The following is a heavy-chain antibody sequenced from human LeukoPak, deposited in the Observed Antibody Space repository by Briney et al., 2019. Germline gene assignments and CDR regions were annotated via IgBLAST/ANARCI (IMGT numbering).Heavy chain of an antibody. CDR2: INPNSGGT. Sequence: ASVKVSCKASGYTFSDYYIHWVRQAPGQGLEWMGWINPNSGGTNSAQKFQGRVTMTRDTSISTAYMELSRLRSDDTAVYYCARVRAVGATQWFDPWGQGTLVTVSS. V-gene: IGHV1-2*02. J-gene: IGHJ5*02. CDR1: GYTFSDYY. D-gene: IGHD1-26*01. CDR3: ARVRAVGATQWFDP.